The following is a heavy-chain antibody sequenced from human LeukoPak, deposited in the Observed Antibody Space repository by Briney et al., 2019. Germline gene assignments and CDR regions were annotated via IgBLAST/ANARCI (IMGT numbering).Heavy chain of an antibody. CDR1: GGSISSYY. Sequence: SETLSLTCTVSGGSISSYYWSWIRQPPGKGLEWIGYIYYSGSTNYNPSLKSRVTISVDTSKDQFSLRLNSVTAADTAVYYCASYCSSTSCYRGVYWGQGILVTVSS. CDR3: ASYCSSTSCYRGVY. CDR2: IYYSGST. D-gene: IGHD2-2*02. J-gene: IGHJ4*02. V-gene: IGHV4-59*08.